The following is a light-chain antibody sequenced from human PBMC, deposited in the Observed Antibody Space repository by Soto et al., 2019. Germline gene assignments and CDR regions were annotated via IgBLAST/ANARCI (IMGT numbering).Light chain of an antibody. CDR2: GAS. CDR3: QQYNNWLRT. Sequence: EIVMTQSPATLSVSPGERATLSCRASQSVSSNLAWYQQKPGQAPRLLIYGASTRATGIPARFSGSGSGTDFTLTISSLQSEDFAVYYCQQYNNWLRTFGQGPKVQIK. V-gene: IGKV3-15*01. CDR1: QSVSSN. J-gene: IGKJ1*01.